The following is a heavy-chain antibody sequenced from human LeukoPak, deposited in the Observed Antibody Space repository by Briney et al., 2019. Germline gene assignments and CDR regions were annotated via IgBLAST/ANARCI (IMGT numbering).Heavy chain of an antibody. Sequence: SETLSLTCTVSGGSVSSYYWSWIRQPAGKGLEWIGRIYTSGSTNYNPSLKSRVTMSVDTSKNQFSLKLSSVTAADTAVYYCARLYLPATRFDYWGQGTLVTVSS. CDR3: ARLYLPATRFDY. V-gene: IGHV4-4*07. CDR1: GGSVSSYY. J-gene: IGHJ4*02. CDR2: IYTSGST. D-gene: IGHD5-24*01.